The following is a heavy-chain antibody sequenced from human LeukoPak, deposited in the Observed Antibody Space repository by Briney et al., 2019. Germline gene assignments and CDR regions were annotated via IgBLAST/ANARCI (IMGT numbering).Heavy chain of an antibody. CDR3: ARIYYDSSGPLSY. V-gene: IGHV1-18*04. CDR2: ISAYNGNT. J-gene: IGHJ4*02. Sequence: VASVKVSCKASGYTFTGYYMHWVRQAPGQGLEWMGWISAYNGNTNYAQKLQGRVTMTTDTSTSTAYMELRSLRSDDTAVYYCARIYYDSSGPLSYWGQGTLVTVSS. D-gene: IGHD3-22*01. CDR1: GYTFTGYY.